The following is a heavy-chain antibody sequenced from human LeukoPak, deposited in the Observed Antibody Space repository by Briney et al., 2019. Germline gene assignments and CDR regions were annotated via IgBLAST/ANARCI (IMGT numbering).Heavy chain of an antibody. D-gene: IGHD1-26*01. J-gene: IGHJ4*02. CDR1: GFTFSSYA. CDR2: ISGSGGST. V-gene: IGHV3-23*01. CDR3: AKRSSRKVGATSFDY. Sequence: GGSLRLSCAASGFTFSSYAMSWVRQAPGKGLEWVSVISGSGGSTYYADSVKGRFTISRDNSKNTLYLQMNSLRAEDTAVYYCAKRSSRKVGATSFDYWGQGTLVTVSS.